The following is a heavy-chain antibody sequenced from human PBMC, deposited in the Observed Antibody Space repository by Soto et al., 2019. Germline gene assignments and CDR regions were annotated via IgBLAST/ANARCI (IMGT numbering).Heavy chain of an antibody. CDR1: GFTVSSNY. V-gene: IGHV3-53*01. J-gene: IGHJ6*02. CDR3: ARDRRLAGRRGMDV. CDR2: IYSGGST. D-gene: IGHD1-26*01. Sequence: EVQLVESGGGLIQPGGSLRLSCAASGFTVSSNYMSWVRQAPGKGLEWVSVIYSGGSTYYADSVKGRFTISRDNSKNTLYLQMNSLRAEDTAVYYCARDRRLAGRRGMDVWGQGTTVTVSS.